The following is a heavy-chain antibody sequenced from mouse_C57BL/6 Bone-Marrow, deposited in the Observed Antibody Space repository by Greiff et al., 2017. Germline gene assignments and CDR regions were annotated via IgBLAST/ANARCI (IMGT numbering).Heavy chain of an antibody. CDR3: AKVRGGSYDGFPYYFDY. CDR1: GYTFTSYT. D-gene: IGHD2-12*01. V-gene: IGHV1-4*01. CDR2: INPSSGYT. J-gene: IGHJ2*01. Sequence: VQLQESGAELARPGASVKMSCKASGYTFTSYTMHWVKQRPGQGLEWIGYINPSSGYTKYNQKFKDKATLTADTSSSTAYMQLSSLTSEDSAVYDCAKVRGGSYDGFPYYFDYWGQGTTLTVSS.